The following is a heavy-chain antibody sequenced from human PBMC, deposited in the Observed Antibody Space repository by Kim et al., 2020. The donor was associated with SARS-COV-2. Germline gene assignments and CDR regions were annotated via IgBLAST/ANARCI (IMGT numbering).Heavy chain of an antibody. Sequence: SETLSLTCAVSGASISRYYWSWIRQPAGKGLEWIGRVYAGGSTNYNPSLKGRVTISVDTSKTQFSLKLSSVTAADTAVYYCARVSGYYYYMDFWGKGTKVTV. D-gene: IGHD5-12*01. CDR2: VYAGGST. CDR3: ARVSGYYYYMDF. V-gene: IGHV4-4*07. J-gene: IGHJ6*03. CDR1: GASISRYY.